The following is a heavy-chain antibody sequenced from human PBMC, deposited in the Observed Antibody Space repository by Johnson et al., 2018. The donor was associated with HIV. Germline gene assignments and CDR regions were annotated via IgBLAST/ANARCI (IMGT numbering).Heavy chain of an antibody. V-gene: IGHV3-48*04. CDR3: ASSFYQQLRAFDI. D-gene: IGHD6-13*01. J-gene: IGHJ3*02. CDR1: GFSLSVYA. CDR2: ISSGSHTI. Sequence: VQVVESGGGLVQPGGSLRLSCAASGFSLSVYAMTWVRQAPGKGLEWVSFISSGSHTIYYADSVKGRFTISRDNSKNSLYLQMNSLRAEDTAVYYCASSFYQQLRAFDIWGQGTMVTVSS.